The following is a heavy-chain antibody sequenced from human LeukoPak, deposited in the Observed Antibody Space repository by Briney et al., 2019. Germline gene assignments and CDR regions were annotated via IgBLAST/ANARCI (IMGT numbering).Heavy chain of an antibody. V-gene: IGHV3-7*03. D-gene: IGHD3-3*01. CDR2: IKQDGSEK. CDR3: ARGRRDDFWSGYSSPTYYYYGMDV. J-gene: IGHJ6*02. CDR1: GFTFRSYW. Sequence: GGSLRLSCAASGFTFRSYWMSWVRQAPGKGLEWVANIKQDGSEKYYVDSVKGRFTISSDNAKNSLYLQMNSLRAEDTAVYYCARGRRDDFWSGYSSPTYYYYGMDVWGQGTTVTVSS.